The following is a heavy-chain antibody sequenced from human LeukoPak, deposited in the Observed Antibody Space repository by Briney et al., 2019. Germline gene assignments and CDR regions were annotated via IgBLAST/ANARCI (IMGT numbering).Heavy chain of an antibody. J-gene: IGHJ4*02. Sequence: PGGSLRLSCAASGFTFSSYSMTWVRQAPGKGLEWVSSISSSSSYIYYADSVKGRFTISRDNAKNSLYLQMNSLRAEDTAVYYCARDRGSYGEMYGDYWGQGTLVTVSS. CDR2: ISSSSSYI. CDR1: GFTFSSYS. V-gene: IGHV3-21*01. D-gene: IGHD1-26*01. CDR3: ARDRGSYGEMYGDY.